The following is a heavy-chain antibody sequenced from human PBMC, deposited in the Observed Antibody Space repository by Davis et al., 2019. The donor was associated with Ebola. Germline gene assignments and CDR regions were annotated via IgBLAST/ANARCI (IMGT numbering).Heavy chain of an antibody. D-gene: IGHD6-6*01. J-gene: IGHJ4*02. V-gene: IGHV3-21*01. CDR1: GFTFSSYS. Sequence: GESLKISCAASGFTFSSYSMNWVRQAPGKGLEWVSSISSSSSYIYYADSVKGRFTISRDNAKNSLYLQMNSLRAEDTAVYYCARGRYSSSQAYFDYWGQGTLVTVSS. CDR2: ISSSSSYI. CDR3: ARGRYSSSQAYFDY.